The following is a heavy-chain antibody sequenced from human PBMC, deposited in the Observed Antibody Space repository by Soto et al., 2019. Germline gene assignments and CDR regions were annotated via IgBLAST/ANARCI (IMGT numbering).Heavy chain of an antibody. Sequence: SETLSLTCTVSAGSISSYYWSWIRQPPGKGLEWIGYIYYSGSTNYNPSLKSRVTISVDTSKNQFSLKLSSVTAADTAVYYCARGANAKRSYYYYYGMDVWGQGTTVTVSS. CDR3: ARGANAKRSYYYYYGMDV. D-gene: IGHD7-27*01. CDR1: AGSISSYY. CDR2: IYYSGST. V-gene: IGHV4-59*01. J-gene: IGHJ6*02.